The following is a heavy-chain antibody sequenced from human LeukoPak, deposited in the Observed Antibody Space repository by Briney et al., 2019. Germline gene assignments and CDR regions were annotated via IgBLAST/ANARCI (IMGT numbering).Heavy chain of an antibody. CDR2: IYHSGST. V-gene: IGHV4-38-2*02. CDR3: ATAKYSSGWYGAFDI. J-gene: IGHJ3*02. D-gene: IGHD6-19*01. Sequence: PSETLSLTCTVSGYSISSGYYWGWIRQPPGKGLEWIGSIYHSGSTYYNPSLKSRVTISVDTSKNQFSLKLSSVTAADTAVYYCATAKYSSGWYGAFDIWGQGTMVTVSS. CDR1: GYSISSGYY.